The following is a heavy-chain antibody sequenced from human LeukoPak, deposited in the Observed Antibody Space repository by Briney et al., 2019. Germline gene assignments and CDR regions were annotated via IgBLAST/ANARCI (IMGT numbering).Heavy chain of an antibody. D-gene: IGHD2-2*01. CDR1: GFTFSSYG. V-gene: IGHV3-33*01. CDR3: ARDSSTGCCYYFDY. J-gene: IGHJ4*02. Sequence: PGGSLRLSCAASGFTFSSYGMHWVRQAPGKGLEWVAAIWHDGSNKNYADSVKGRFTISRDNSKNTLYLQMNSLRAEDTAVYYCARDSSTGCCYYFDYWGQGTLVTVSS. CDR2: IWHDGSNK.